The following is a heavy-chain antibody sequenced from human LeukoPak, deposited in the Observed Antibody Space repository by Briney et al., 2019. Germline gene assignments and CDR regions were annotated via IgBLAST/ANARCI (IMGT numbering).Heavy chain of an antibody. Sequence: GESLTLSCAASGFTFTNYCMHWLRQAAVKGLDWVAFIGYDGSNKYYADSVKGRLTVSRDKSKNTLYLQMNSLRTEDTAVYYCAKGLYYKDRSGYPAWGQGTLVT. V-gene: IGHV3-30*02. CDR3: AKGLYYKDRSGYPA. CDR2: IGYDGSNK. CDR1: GFTFTNYC. D-gene: IGHD3-22*01. J-gene: IGHJ5*02.